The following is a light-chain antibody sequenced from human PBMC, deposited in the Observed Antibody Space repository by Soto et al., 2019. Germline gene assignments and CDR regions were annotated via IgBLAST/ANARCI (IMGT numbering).Light chain of an antibody. CDR1: SSDIGSNY. V-gene: IGLV1-47*01. CDR2: RDD. CDR3: VAWYGSLRAVV. Sequence: QSVLTQPPSASGTPGQRVTISCSGGSSDIGSNYVYWYQQLPGSAPNLLIYRDDQRPSGVPDRFSGSKSGSSAALAISGLRSADEADDYCVAWYGSLRAVVFGGGTKLTVL. J-gene: IGLJ2*01.